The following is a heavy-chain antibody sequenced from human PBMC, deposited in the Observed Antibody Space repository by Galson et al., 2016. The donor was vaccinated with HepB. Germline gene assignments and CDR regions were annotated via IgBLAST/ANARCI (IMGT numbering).Heavy chain of an antibody. D-gene: IGHD2-21*02. CDR1: GYTFGSYY. CDR2: INPSGGDT. Sequence: SVKVSCKASGYTFGSYYMYWVRQAPGQGLEWMGLINPSGGDTTYAQKFQDRVTMTSDTSTIAVYMDLSSLSSDDTAVYCCERGFRDTVVTYYFDYWGQGTLVTVSS. J-gene: IGHJ4*02. V-gene: IGHV1-46*01. CDR3: ERGFRDTVVTYYFDY.